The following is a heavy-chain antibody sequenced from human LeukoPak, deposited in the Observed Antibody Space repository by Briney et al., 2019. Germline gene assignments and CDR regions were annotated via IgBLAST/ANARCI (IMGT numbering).Heavy chain of an antibody. V-gene: IGHV3-11*04. J-gene: IGHJ5*02. CDR2: ISSSGSTI. D-gene: IGHD6-19*01. Sequence: GGSLRLSCAASGFTFSDYYMSWIRPAPGKGLEWVSCISSSGSTIYYADSVKGRFTISRDNAKNSLYLQMNSLRAEDTAVYYCARDAEWLVSNWFDPWGQGTLVTVSS. CDR1: GFTFSDYY. CDR3: ARDAEWLVSNWFDP.